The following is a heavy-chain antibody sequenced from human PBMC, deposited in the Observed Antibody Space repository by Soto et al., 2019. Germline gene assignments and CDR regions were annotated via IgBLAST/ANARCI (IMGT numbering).Heavy chain of an antibody. V-gene: IGHV2-5*02. J-gene: IGHJ4*02. CDR2: ISWDGEK. CDR3: AHRRGDLLTGYYYFDY. Sequence: QITLKDSGPTLVKPTQTLTLTCTFSGFSLNTRGVGVGWIRQPPGNALEWLALISWDGEKRDSPSPKTRLTTTNHTSENQVVLTMTNMDAVDTATYYCAHRRGDLLTGYYYFDYWGQGTLVTVSS. D-gene: IGHD3-9*01. CDR1: GFSLNTRGVG.